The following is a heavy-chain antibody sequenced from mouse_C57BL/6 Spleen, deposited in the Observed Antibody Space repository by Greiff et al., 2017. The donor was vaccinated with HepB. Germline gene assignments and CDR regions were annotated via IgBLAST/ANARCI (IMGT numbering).Heavy chain of an antibody. V-gene: IGHV5-4*03. Sequence: EVMLVESGGGLVKPGGSLKLSCAASGFTFSSYAMSWVRQTPEKRLEWVATISDGGSYTYYPDNAKNNLYLQMSHLKSEDTAMYYCARAYGYDDYAMDYWGQGTSVTVSS. CDR1: GFTFSSYA. CDR2: ISDGGSYT. J-gene: IGHJ4*01. CDR3: ARAYGYDDYAMDY. D-gene: IGHD2-2*01.